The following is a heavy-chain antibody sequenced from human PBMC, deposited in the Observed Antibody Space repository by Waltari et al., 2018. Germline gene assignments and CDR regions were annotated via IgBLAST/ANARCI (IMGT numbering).Heavy chain of an antibody. J-gene: IGHJ4*02. CDR1: GGSISSHY. V-gene: IGHV4-59*11. CDR2: IYYSGST. Sequence: QVQLQESGPGLVKPSETLSLTCTVSGGSISSHYWSWIRQPPGKGLEWIGYIYYSGSTNYNPSLKSRVTISVDTSKNQFSLKLSSVTAADTAVYYCARVAAAGLDYWGQGTLVTVSS. CDR3: ARVAAAGLDY. D-gene: IGHD6-13*01.